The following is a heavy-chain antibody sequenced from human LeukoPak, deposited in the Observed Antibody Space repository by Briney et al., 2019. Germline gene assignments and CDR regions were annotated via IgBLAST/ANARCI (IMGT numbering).Heavy chain of an antibody. J-gene: IGHJ4*02. CDR3: ARTLLPRGIVGAPFDY. CDR1: GYTFTSYG. Sequence: GASVKVSCKASGYTFTSYGISWVRQAPGQGLEWMGWISAYNGNTNYAQKLQGRVTITADKSTSTAYMELSSLRSEDTAVYYCARTLLPRGIVGAPFDYWGQGTLVTVSS. V-gene: IGHV1-18*01. D-gene: IGHD1-26*01. CDR2: ISAYNGNT.